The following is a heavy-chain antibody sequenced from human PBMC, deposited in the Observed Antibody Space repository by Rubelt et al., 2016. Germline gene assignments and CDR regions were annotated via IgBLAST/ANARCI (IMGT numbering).Heavy chain of an antibody. J-gene: IGHJ4*02. V-gene: IGHV1-24*01. D-gene: IGHD3-16*01. Sequence: YAQKFQGRVTMTEDTSTDTAYMELSSLRSEDTAVYYCATFSEFFHAPLYDYQGYWGQGTLVTVSS. CDR3: ATFSEFFHAPLYDYQGY.